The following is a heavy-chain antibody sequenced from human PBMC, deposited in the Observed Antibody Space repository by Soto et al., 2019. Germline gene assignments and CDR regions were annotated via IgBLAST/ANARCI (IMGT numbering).Heavy chain of an antibody. J-gene: IGHJ4*02. CDR1: GGSISSSSHY. CDR3: ARRGSGSYSDY. D-gene: IGHD3-10*01. Sequence: QLQLQESGPGLVKPSETLSLTCTVSGGSISSSSHYWGWIRQPPGKGLEWIGSIYYSGSTPYIPSLKSRVTISVDTSKNQFSLKLSSVTAADTAVYYCARRGSGSYSDYWGQGTLVTVSS. CDR2: IYYSGST. V-gene: IGHV4-39*01.